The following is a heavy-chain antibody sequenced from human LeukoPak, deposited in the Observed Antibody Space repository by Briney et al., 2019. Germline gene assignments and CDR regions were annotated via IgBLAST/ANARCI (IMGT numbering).Heavy chain of an antibody. D-gene: IGHD2/OR15-2a*01. V-gene: IGHV3-21*01. Sequence: GGSLRLSCAASGFNFSSYSMNWVRQAPGKGLEWVSSISSSSSYIYYADSVKGRFTISRDNAKSSLYLQMNSLRAEDTAVYYCARDLGNIDPYYYCDYWGQGTLVTVSS. CDR1: GFNFSSYS. CDR2: ISSSSSYI. CDR3: ARDLGNIDPYYYCDY. J-gene: IGHJ4*02.